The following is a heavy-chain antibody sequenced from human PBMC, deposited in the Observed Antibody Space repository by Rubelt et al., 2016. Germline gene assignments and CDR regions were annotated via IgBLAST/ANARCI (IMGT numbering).Heavy chain of an antibody. CDR3: ARHLSSSGWYVDY. V-gene: IGHV4-39*01. J-gene: IGHJ4*02. D-gene: IGHD6-19*01. Sequence: GSTYYNPSLKSRVTISVDTSKNHFSLQLSSVTAADTAVYYCARHLSSSGWYVDYWGQGTLVTVSS. CDR2: GST.